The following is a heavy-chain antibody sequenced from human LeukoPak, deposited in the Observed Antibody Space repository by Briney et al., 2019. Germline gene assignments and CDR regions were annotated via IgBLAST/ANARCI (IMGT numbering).Heavy chain of an antibody. CDR3: ARLFTYYDTSGYYY. V-gene: IGHV5-10-1*01. J-gene: IGHJ4*02. CDR1: GYSFTSYW. Sequence: GESLKISCKGSGYSFTSYWITWVRQVPGKGLEWMGRFDPRASSTNHYSPSFQGHVTISADKTISTAYLQWSSLKASDTAIYYCARLFTYYDTSGYYYWGQGTLVTVSS. D-gene: IGHD3-22*01. CDR2: FDPRASST.